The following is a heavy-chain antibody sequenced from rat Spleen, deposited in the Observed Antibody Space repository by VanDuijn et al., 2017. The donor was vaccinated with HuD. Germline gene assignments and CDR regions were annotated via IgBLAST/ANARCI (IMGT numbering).Heavy chain of an antibody. Sequence: QVQLKESGPGLVQPSQTLSLTCTVSGFSLTSNGVSWVRQPPGKGLEWIAAISSGGSTYYNSALKSRLNMRRDTSKSQVFLKMNSLKTEDTAIYYCTREVNSYYGYDYFEYWGQGVMVTVSS. CDR3: TREVNSYYGYDYFEY. V-gene: IGHV2S12*01. CDR2: ISSGGST. J-gene: IGHJ2*01. D-gene: IGHD1-7*01. CDR1: GFSLTSNG.